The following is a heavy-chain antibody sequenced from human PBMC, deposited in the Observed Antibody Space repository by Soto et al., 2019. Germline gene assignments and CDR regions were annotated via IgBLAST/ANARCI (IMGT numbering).Heavy chain of an antibody. Sequence: VQLVESGGGLVQPGGSLRLSCEGSGFTFSSYWMHWVRQAPGKGLVWVSRMSSDGSSIGYADSVKGRFIISRDNAKNTLYLQIKSLRAEDTAVYFCARLYCSGGSCSDYWGQGTLVTVSS. CDR2: MSSDGSSI. CDR3: ARLYCSGGSCSDY. J-gene: IGHJ4*02. V-gene: IGHV3-74*01. CDR1: GFTFSSYW. D-gene: IGHD2-15*01.